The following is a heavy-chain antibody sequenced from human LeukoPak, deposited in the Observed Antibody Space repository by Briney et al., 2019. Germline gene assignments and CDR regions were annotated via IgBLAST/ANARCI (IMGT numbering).Heavy chain of an antibody. CDR2: VYYRGST. V-gene: IGHV4-59*08. D-gene: IGHD6-13*01. CDR3: ARHVGSSPVFDY. Sequence: SETLSLTCTVSGGSINSYYWSWIRQPPGKGLEWIGDVYYRGSTNNNPSLKSRVTISLDTSKNQFSLKVNSVTAADTAAYYCARHVGSSPVFDYWGQGILVTVSS. J-gene: IGHJ4*02. CDR1: GGSINSYY.